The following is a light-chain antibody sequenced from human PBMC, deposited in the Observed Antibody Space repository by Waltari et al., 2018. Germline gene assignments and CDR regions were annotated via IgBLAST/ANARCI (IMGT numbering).Light chain of an antibody. J-gene: IGKJ3*01. CDR1: QDISNY. Sequence: DIQMTQSPSSLSASVGDRVTITCQASQDISNYLNWYQQKPGKAPKLLIYDASNLETGVPSRFSGSGSGTDFTFTISSLQPEDIATYYCQQYDNSIGFGPGTKVDIK. CDR3: QQYDNSIG. V-gene: IGKV1-33*01. CDR2: DAS.